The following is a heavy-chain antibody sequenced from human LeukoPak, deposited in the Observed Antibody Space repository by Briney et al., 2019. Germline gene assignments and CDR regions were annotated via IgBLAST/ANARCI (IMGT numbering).Heavy chain of an antibody. J-gene: IGHJ1*01. CDR3: ARGTNPRYFQE. V-gene: IGHV5-51*01. CDR1: GYSFTSYW. D-gene: IGHD1-1*01. CDR2: IYPGDSDT. Sequence: GESLKISCKGSGYSFTSYWIGWVRQVPGKGLGWMGIIYPGDSDTRHSTSFQGQVTISADKSISTAYPQWSSQKASDTAMYYCARGTNPRYFQECGQGTLVTLSS.